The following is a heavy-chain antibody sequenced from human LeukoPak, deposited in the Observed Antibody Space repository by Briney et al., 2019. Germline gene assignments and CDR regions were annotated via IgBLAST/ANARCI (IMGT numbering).Heavy chain of an antibody. Sequence: EASVKVSCKASGYTFTSYDINWVRQATGQGLEWMGWMNPNSGNTGYAQKFQGRVTMTSTTSISTVYMELSSLRSEDTAVYYCARVRGYSYGYGSIDAFDIWGQGTMVTVSS. D-gene: IGHD5-18*01. V-gene: IGHV1-8*01. CDR1: GYTFTSYD. CDR2: MNPNSGNT. J-gene: IGHJ3*02. CDR3: ARVRGYSYGYGSIDAFDI.